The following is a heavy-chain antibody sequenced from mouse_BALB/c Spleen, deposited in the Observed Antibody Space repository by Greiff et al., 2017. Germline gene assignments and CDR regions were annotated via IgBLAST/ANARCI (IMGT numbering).Heavy chain of an antibody. V-gene: IGHV3-2*02. CDR3: ARSGYGSSYVGPWFAY. Sequence: EVKLQESGPGLVKPSQSLSLTCTVTGYSITSDYAWNWIRQFPGNKLEWMGYISYSGSTSYNPSLKSRISITRDTSKNQFFLQLNSVTTEDTATYYCARSGYGSSYVGPWFAYWGQGTLVTVSA. CDR1: GYSITSDYA. D-gene: IGHD1-1*01. J-gene: IGHJ3*01. CDR2: ISYSGST.